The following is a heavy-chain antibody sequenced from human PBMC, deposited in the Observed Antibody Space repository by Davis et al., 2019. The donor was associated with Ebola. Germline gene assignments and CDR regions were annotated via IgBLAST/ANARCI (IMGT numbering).Heavy chain of an antibody. CDR1: GGSISRGDSY. V-gene: IGHV4-31*03. CDR3: ARDLRYDSSGYDYYFYMDV. Sequence: PSETLSLTCTVSGGSISRGDSYWTWLRQHPGKGLEWIGYIYYSGSTYYKPSLKSRVTISLDTSKNQFSLNLYSVTAADTAVYYCARDLRYDSSGYDYYFYMDVWGKGTTVTVSS. D-gene: IGHD3-22*01. CDR2: IYYSGST. J-gene: IGHJ6*03.